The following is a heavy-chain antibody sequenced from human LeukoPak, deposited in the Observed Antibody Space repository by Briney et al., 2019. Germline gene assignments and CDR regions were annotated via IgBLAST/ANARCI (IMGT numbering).Heavy chain of an antibody. V-gene: IGHV4-39*07. CDR2: IYYSGST. D-gene: IGHD3-22*01. CDR1: GGSISSSSYY. Sequence: SETLSLTCTVSGGSISSSSYYWGWIRQPPGKGLEWIGSIYYSGSTYYNPSLKSRVTISVDTSKNQFSLKLSSVTAADTAVYYCARDRDYDSSGYYYYFDYWGQGTLVTVSS. J-gene: IGHJ4*02. CDR3: ARDRDYDSSGYYYYFDY.